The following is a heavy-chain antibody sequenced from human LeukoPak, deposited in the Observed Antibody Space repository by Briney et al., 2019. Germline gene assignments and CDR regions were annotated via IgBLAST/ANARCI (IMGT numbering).Heavy chain of an antibody. CDR1: GGSISSYY. Sequence: SETLSLTCTVSGGSISSYYWSWIRQPPGKGLEWIGYIYYSGSTNYNPSLKSRVTISVDTSKNQFSLKLSSVTAADTAVYYCARQQQLGLGGMDVWGQGTTDTVSS. J-gene: IGHJ6*02. V-gene: IGHV4-59*08. D-gene: IGHD6-13*01. CDR2: IYYSGST. CDR3: ARQQQLGLGGMDV.